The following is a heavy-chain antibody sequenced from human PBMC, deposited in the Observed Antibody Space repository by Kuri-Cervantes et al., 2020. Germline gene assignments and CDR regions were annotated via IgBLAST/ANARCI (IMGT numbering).Heavy chain of an antibody. D-gene: IGHD5-18*01. Sequence: GESLKISCAASGFTFSSYSMNWVRQAPGKGLEWVSYISSSSSTIYYADSVKGRFTISRDNAKNSLYLQMNSLRDEDTAVYYGARGERWIQLWSYFDYWGQGTLVTVSS. J-gene: IGHJ4*02. CDR1: GFTFSSYS. V-gene: IGHV3-48*02. CDR3: ARGERWIQLWSYFDY. CDR2: ISSSSSTI.